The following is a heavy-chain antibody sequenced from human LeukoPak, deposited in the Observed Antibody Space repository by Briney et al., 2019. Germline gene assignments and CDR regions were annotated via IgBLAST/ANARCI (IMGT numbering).Heavy chain of an antibody. CDR1: GGSISSYY. CDR3: ARGVVGATGGVFDY. CDR2: IYYSGST. V-gene: IGHV4-59*01. J-gene: IGHJ4*02. Sequence: SETLSLTCTVSGGSISSYYWSWIRQPPGKGLEWIGYIYYSGSTNYNPSLKSRVTISVDTSRNQFSLKLSSVTAADTAVYYCARGVVGATGGVFDYWGQGTLVTVSS. D-gene: IGHD1-26*01.